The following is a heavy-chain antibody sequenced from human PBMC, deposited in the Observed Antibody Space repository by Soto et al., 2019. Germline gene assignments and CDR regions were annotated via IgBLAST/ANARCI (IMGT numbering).Heavy chain of an antibody. J-gene: IGHJ1*01. Sequence: LSLTCAASGFTFSSYAMSWVRQAPGKGLEWVSAISGSGGSTYYADSVKGRFTISRDNSKNTLYLQMNSLRAEDTAVYYCAKEFFWGDYEEYFQHWGQGTLVTVSS. V-gene: IGHV3-23*01. CDR3: AKEFFWGDYEEYFQH. D-gene: IGHD4-17*01. CDR2: ISGSGGST. CDR1: GFTFSSYA.